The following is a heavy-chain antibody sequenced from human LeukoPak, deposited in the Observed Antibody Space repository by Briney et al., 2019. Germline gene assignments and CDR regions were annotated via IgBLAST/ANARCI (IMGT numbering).Heavy chain of an antibody. CDR3: ARGAAGYSYG. J-gene: IGHJ4*02. Sequence: PSETLSLTCTVSGGSISSYYWSWIRQPPGKGLEWIGHIYYSGSTNYNPSLKSRVTISIDTSKNQFSLRLSSVTAADTAMHYCARGAAGYSYGWGQGTLVTVSS. D-gene: IGHD5-18*01. CDR1: GGSISSYY. V-gene: IGHV4-59*01. CDR2: IYYSGST.